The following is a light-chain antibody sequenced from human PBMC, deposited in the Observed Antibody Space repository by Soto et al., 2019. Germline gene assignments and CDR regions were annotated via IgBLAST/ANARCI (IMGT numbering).Light chain of an antibody. V-gene: IGKV1-5*03. CDR3: QQYNDNWT. Sequence: DIQMTQSPSTLSASVGDRVTITCRASQSISSWVAWYQQKPGTAPKLLIYKASTLQSEVPSRFSGGGYGTESTLTISSLQPDDSATYYCQQYNDNWTFGQGTKVEIK. J-gene: IGKJ1*01. CDR2: KAS. CDR1: QSISSW.